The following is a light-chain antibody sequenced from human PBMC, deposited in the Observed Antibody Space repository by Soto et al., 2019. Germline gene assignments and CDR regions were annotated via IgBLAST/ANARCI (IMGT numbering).Light chain of an antibody. Sequence: IQMTQSPSSLSASFGDRVTITCRASQSITTFLNWYQQRPGKAPKLLISAASNLQSGVPSRFSGSGSGTDFTLTVTGLQPEDFETYYCQQSYSMWYTFGQGTKVDIK. V-gene: IGKV1-39*01. CDR1: QSITTF. J-gene: IGKJ2*01. CDR2: AAS. CDR3: QQSYSMWYT.